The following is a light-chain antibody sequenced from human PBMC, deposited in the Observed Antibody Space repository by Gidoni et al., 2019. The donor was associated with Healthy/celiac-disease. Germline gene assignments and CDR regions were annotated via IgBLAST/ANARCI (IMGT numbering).Light chain of an antibody. J-gene: IGKJ4*01. CDR2: GAS. V-gene: IGKV3-20*01. Sequence: DIVLTQSPGTLSLSPGERATLSCRASQKPGQAPRLLIYGASSRATGIPDRFSGSGSGTDFTLTISRLEPEDFAVYYCQQYGSSPVTFGGGTKVEIK. CDR1: Q. CDR3: QQYGSSPVT.